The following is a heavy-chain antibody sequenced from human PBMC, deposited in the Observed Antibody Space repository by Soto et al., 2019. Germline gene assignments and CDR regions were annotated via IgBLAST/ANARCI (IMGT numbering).Heavy chain of an antibody. CDR2: IDTSGST. Sequence: SETLSLTCSVSGGSISTYYCNWIRQPAGKGLEWIGRIDTSGSTNYNPSLKSRVTMSVDTSKNQFSLKLSSVTAADTAVYYCARGGHDLWSGPFDYWGQGTPVTGS. D-gene: IGHD3-3*01. CDR3: ARGGHDLWSGPFDY. CDR1: GGSISTYY. V-gene: IGHV4-4*07. J-gene: IGHJ4*02.